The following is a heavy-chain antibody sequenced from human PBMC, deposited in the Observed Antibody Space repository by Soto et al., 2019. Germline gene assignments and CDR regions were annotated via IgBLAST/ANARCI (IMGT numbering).Heavy chain of an antibody. Sequence: EVQLVESGGGLVQPGGSLRLSCAASGFTFSSYEMNWVRQAPGKGLEWVSYISSSGSTIYYADSVKGRFTISRDNAKNSLYLQMNSLRAEDTAVYYCARDPSTTVVERQYGIDVWGQGTTVTVSS. CDR3: ARDPSTTVVERQYGIDV. J-gene: IGHJ6*02. CDR2: ISSSGSTI. D-gene: IGHD4-17*01. CDR1: GFTFSSYE. V-gene: IGHV3-48*03.